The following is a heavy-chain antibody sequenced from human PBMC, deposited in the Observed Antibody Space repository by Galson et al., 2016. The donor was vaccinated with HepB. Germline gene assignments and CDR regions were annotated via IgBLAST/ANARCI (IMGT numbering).Heavy chain of an antibody. V-gene: IGHV3-74*03. CDR3: ARVNWNYAAYYFDY. J-gene: IGHJ4*02. CDR1: GFTFSTYW. CDR2: IKSDGTFI. Sequence: SLRLSCAASGFTFSTYWMDWVRQAPGKGLVWVSRIKSDGTFITYADSVKGRFTISRDIYKNTLYLEMNSLRDEDTAMYYCARVNWNYAAYYFDYWGQGTLVTVSS. D-gene: IGHD1-7*01.